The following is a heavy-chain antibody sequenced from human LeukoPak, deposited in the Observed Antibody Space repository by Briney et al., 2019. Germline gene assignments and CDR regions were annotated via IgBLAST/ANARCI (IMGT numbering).Heavy chain of an antibody. CDR2: ISYDGNNK. Sequence: HPGGSLRLSCGASGFTFSNFAVHWVRQAPGKGLEWVAVISYDGNNKDYADSVKGRFTIARDNSKNTLYLEMNGLRPEDTAIYYCARESGSRNHNDYIDYWGQGTPVTVSS. D-gene: IGHD1-26*01. CDR3: ARESGSRNHNDYIDY. V-gene: IGHV3-30*04. J-gene: IGHJ4*02. CDR1: GFTFSNFA.